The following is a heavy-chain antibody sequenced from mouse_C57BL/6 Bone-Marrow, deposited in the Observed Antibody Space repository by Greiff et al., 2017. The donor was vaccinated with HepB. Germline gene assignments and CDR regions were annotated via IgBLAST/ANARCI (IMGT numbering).Heavy chain of an antibody. D-gene: IGHD2-1*01. CDR2: ISYDGSN. CDR1: GYSITSGYS. CDR3: ARGAIYYGNSWFAY. J-gene: IGHJ3*01. Sequence: EVQLQESGPGLVKPSQSLSLTCSVTGYSITSGYSWNWIRQFPGNKLEWMGYISYDGSNNYNPSLKNRISITRDTSKNQFFLKLNSVTTEDTATYYCARGAIYYGNSWFAYWGQGTLVTVSA. V-gene: IGHV3-6*01.